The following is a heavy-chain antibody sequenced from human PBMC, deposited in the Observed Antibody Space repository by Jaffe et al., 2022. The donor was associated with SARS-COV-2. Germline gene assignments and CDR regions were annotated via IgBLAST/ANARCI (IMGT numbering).Heavy chain of an antibody. D-gene: IGHD3-10*01. J-gene: IGHJ6*03. CDR2: INHSGST. V-gene: IGHV4-34*01. CDR1: GGSFSGYY. Sequence: QVQLQQWGAGLLKPSETLSLTCAVYGGSFSGYYWSWIRQPPGKGLEWIGEINHSGSTNYNPSLKSRVTISVDTSKNQFSLKLSSVTAADTAVYYCARGSPTMVRGVIGPYYYYYYMDVWGKGTTVTVSS. CDR3: ARGSPTMVRGVIGPYYYYYYMDV.